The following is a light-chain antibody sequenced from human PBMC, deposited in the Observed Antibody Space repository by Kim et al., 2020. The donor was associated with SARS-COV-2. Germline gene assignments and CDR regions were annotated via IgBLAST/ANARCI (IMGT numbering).Light chain of an antibody. CDR2: AAS. CDR3: HQSHSTPYT. Sequence: DIQMTQSPSSLSTSVGDRVTITCRASQSISSYLSWYQQKPGKAPKLLIYAASTLQSGVPSRFSGSGSGTDFTFTISSLQPEDFATYFCHQSHSTPYTFGQGTKLEI. J-gene: IGKJ2*01. CDR1: QSISSY. V-gene: IGKV1-39*01.